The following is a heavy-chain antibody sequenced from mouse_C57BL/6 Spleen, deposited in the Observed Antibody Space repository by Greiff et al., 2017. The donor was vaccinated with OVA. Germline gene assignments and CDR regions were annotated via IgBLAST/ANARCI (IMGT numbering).Heavy chain of an antibody. D-gene: IGHD1-1*01. Sequence: EVKVVESEGGLVQPGSSMKLSCTASGFTFSDYYMAWVRQVPEKGLEWVANINYDGSSTYYLDSLKSRFIISRDNAKNILYLQMSSLKSEDTATYYCARDSGYYGSPYFDYWGQGTTLTVSS. V-gene: IGHV5-16*01. J-gene: IGHJ2*01. CDR3: ARDSGYYGSPYFDY. CDR1: GFTFSDYY. CDR2: INYDGSST.